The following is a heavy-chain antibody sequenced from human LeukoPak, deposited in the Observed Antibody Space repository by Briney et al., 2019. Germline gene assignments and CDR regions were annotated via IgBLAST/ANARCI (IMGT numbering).Heavy chain of an antibody. Sequence: ASVKVSCKASGYTFTRYGISWVRQAPGQGLEWMGWISAYNGNTNYAQKLQGRVTMTTDTSTSTAYMELKSLRSDDTAVYYCARDGIIAAAGIDYFDYWGQGTLVTVSS. V-gene: IGHV1-18*04. J-gene: IGHJ4*02. CDR3: ARDGIIAAAGIDYFDY. CDR2: ISAYNGNT. D-gene: IGHD6-13*01. CDR1: GYTFTRYG.